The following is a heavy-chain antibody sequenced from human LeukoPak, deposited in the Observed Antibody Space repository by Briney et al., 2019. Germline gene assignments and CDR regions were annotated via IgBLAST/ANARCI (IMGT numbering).Heavy chain of an antibody. J-gene: IGHJ4*02. D-gene: IGHD6-6*01. Sequence: GESLKISCKGSGYSFTSYWIGWVRQMPGKGLEWMGIIYPGDSDTRYSASCQGQVTIFAGKSIRTAYRQWSSLKPTDTAMYYWARHDGIAAPPGYWGQGTLVTVSS. CDR3: ARHDGIAAPPGY. V-gene: IGHV5-51*01. CDR2: IYPGDSDT. CDR1: GYSFTSYW.